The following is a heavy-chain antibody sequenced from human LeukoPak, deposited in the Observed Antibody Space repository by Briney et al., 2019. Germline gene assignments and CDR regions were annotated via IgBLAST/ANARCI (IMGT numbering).Heavy chain of an antibody. Sequence: SETLSLTCTVSGDSFSDFSYYLGWIRQPPGKGLEWIANVHYTGSTYYNSSLESRVTISVDTSKNQVSLKLSSVTAADTAMYYCARVTGYVIEDYFDYWGQGTLVTVSS. D-gene: IGHD3-22*01. CDR2: VHYTGST. V-gene: IGHV4-39*07. J-gene: IGHJ4*02. CDR3: ARVTGYVIEDYFDY. CDR1: GDSFSDFSYY.